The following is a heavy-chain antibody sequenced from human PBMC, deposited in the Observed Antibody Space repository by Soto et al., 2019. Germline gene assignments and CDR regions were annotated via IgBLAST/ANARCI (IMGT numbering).Heavy chain of an antibody. CDR1: GFTVTNSY. Sequence: QPGGSLRLSCAASGFTVTNSYMSWVRQAPGKGLEWVANIKQDGSEKYSVDSVKGRFTISRDNAKNSLYLQMNSLRAEDTAVYYCAIDVYDFWRGSPYAFDIWGQGTMVTVSS. V-gene: IGHV3-7*01. CDR3: AIDVYDFWRGSPYAFDI. J-gene: IGHJ3*02. D-gene: IGHD3-3*01. CDR2: IKQDGSEK.